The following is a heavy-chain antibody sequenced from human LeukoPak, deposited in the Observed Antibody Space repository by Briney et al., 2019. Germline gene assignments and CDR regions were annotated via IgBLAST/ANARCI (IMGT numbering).Heavy chain of an antibody. J-gene: IGHJ4*02. CDR1: GASISSSSYN. CDR3: ARQPKIGTRFDY. V-gene: IGHV4-39*01. D-gene: IGHD1-1*01. CDR2: IYYSGSP. Sequence: SETLSLTCTVSGASISSSSYNWGWIRQPPGKGLEWIGSIYYSGSPYYDPSLKSRVTISVDTSKNQFSLKLSSVTAADTAVYYCARQPKIGTRFDYWGQGTLVTVSS.